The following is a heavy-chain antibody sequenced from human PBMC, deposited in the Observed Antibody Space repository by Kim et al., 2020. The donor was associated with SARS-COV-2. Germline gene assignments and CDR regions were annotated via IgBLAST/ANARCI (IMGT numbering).Heavy chain of an antibody. CDR1: GYTFTSYY. V-gene: IGHV1-46*01. CDR2: INPSGGST. Sequence: ASVKVSCKASGYTFTSYYMHWVRQAPGQGLEWMGIINPSGGSTSYAQKFQGRVTMTRDTSTSTVYMELSSLRSEDTAVYYCARDYASEDYVWGSYRFLSSGAFDIWGQGTMVTVSS. CDR3: ARDYASEDYVWGSYRFLSSGAFDI. D-gene: IGHD3-16*02. J-gene: IGHJ3*02.